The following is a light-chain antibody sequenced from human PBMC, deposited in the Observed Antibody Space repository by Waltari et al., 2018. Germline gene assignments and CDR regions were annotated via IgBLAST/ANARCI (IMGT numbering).Light chain of an antibody. Sequence: SYVLTQPPSVSVAPGQTARITRGGNNIGSKSVHWYQQKPGQAPVLVVYDDSGRPSGIPERVSGSNSGNTATLTISRVEAGHEADYYCQVWDSSSDHWLFGGGTKLTVL. CDR2: DDS. J-gene: IGLJ3*02. CDR3: QVWDSSSDHWL. V-gene: IGLV3-21*02. CDR1: NIGSKS.